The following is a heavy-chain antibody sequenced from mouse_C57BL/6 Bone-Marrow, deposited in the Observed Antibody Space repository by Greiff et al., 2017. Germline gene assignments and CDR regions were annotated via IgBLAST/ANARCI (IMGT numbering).Heavy chain of an antibody. Sequence: QVQLQQPGAELVKPGASVKMSCKASGYTFTSYWITWVKQRPGQGLEWIGDIYPGSGSTNYNEKFKSKATLTVDTSSSTAYMQLSSLTSEDAAVYYCARSELYYSNDLWYFDVWGTGTTVTVSS. CDR2: IYPGSGST. V-gene: IGHV1-55*01. D-gene: IGHD2-5*01. CDR1: GYTFTSYW. CDR3: ARSELYYSNDLWYFDV. J-gene: IGHJ1*03.